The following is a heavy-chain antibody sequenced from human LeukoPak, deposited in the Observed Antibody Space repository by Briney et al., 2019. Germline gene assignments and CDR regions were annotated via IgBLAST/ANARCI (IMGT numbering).Heavy chain of an antibody. J-gene: IGHJ4*02. CDR3: ARRAGEYSHPYDY. Sequence: SGGSLRLSCTVSGFTVSRNSWSWVRQAPGKGLEWVSFIYSGGNTHYSDSVKGRFTISRDTSKNTLYLQMNSLRADGTAIYYCARRAGEYSHPYDYWGQGTLVTVSS. CDR1: GFTVSRNS. V-gene: IGHV3-53*01. D-gene: IGHD2/OR15-2a*01. CDR2: IYSGGNT.